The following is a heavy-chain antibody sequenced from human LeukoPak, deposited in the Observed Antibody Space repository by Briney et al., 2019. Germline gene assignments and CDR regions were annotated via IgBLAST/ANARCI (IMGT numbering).Heavy chain of an antibody. J-gene: IGHJ4*02. Sequence: GGSLRLSCAASGFTVTSKRMSWVRQAPGKGLEWVAVFSYDGSNDYYADSVKGRFTISRDNSKNTLYLQMNSLRAEDTAVYYCAREATGFDYWGQGTLVTVSS. V-gene: IGHV3-30*03. D-gene: IGHD1-14*01. CDR2: FSYDGSND. CDR1: GFTVTSKR. CDR3: AREATGFDY.